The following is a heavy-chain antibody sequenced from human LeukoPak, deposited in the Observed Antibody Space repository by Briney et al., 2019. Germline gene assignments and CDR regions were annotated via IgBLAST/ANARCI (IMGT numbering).Heavy chain of an antibody. J-gene: IGHJ4*02. CDR1: GFTFSSYA. V-gene: IGHV3-23*01. CDR3: ARDRDYAFDN. CDR2: ISGSGGST. D-gene: IGHD4-17*01. Sequence: GGSLRLSCAASGFTFSSYAMSWVRQAPGKGLEWVSTISGSGGSTYYADSVKGRFTISRDNAKNSLYLQMDSLRDEDTAVYYCARDRDYAFDNWGQGTLVTVSS.